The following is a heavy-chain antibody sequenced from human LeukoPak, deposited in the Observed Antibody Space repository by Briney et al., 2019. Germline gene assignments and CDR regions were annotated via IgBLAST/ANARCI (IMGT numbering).Heavy chain of an antibody. CDR1: GGSISSYY. V-gene: IGHV4-59*01. J-gene: IGHJ5*02. CDR3: ARVTVDWFDP. CDR2: IYYSGST. Sequence: SETLSLTCTVSGGSISSYYWSWIWQPPGKGLEWIGYIYYSGSTNYNPSLKSRVTISVDTSKNQFSLKLSSVTAADTAVYYCARVTVDWFDPWGQGTLVTVSS.